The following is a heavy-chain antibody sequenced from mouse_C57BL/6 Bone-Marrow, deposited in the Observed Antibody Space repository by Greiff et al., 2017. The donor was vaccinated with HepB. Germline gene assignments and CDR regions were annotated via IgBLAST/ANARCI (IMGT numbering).Heavy chain of an antibody. Sequence: EVKVVESGGDLVKPGGSLKLSCAASGFTFSSYGMSWVRQTPDKRLEWVATISSGGSYTYYPDSVKGRFTISRDNAKNTLYLQMSSLKSEDTAMYYCARRGTVVAFDYWGQGTTLTVSS. CDR3: ARRGTVVAFDY. D-gene: IGHD1-1*01. CDR1: GFTFSSYG. V-gene: IGHV5-6*02. J-gene: IGHJ2*01. CDR2: ISSGGSYT.